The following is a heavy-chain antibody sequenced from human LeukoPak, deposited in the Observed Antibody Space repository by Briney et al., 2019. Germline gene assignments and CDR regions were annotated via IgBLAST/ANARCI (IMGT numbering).Heavy chain of an antibody. V-gene: IGHV3-33*01. Sequence: TGGSLRLSCAASGLTFSGYGMHWVRQAPGKGLEWVALIWYDGSKKFYADSVRGRFTISRDNSKNTLSLQMNSLRAEDTAVYYCARARGTTPNYFDSWGQGTLVTVSS. CDR1: GLTFSGYG. CDR2: IWYDGSKK. CDR3: ARARGTTPNYFDS. D-gene: IGHD3-16*01. J-gene: IGHJ4*02.